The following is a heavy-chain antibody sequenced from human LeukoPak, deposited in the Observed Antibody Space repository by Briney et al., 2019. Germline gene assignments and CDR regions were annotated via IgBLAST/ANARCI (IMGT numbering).Heavy chain of an antibody. J-gene: IGHJ2*01. CDR3: ARGLLSYWYFDL. V-gene: IGHV4-34*01. CDR1: GGSFSGYY. CDR2: INHSGST. D-gene: IGHD2/OR15-2a*01. Sequence: SETLSLTCAVYGGSFSGYYWSWIRQPPGKGLEWIGEINHSGSTNYNPSLKSRVTISVDMSKNQFSLKLSSVTAADTAVYYCARGLLSYWYFDLWGRGTLVTVSS.